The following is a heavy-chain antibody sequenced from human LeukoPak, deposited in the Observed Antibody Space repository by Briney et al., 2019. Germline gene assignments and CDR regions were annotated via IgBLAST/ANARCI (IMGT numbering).Heavy chain of an antibody. CDR1: GGTFSSYA. Sequence: SVKVSFKSSGGTFSSYAISGLRQAPGQGLEWMGRIIPILGIANYAQKFQSRVTITADKSTSTAYMELSSLSSENTAVYYCARSSSSGGPYYYYGMDVWGQGTTVTVSS. D-gene: IGHD6-6*01. V-gene: IGHV1-69*04. CDR2: IIPILGIA. J-gene: IGHJ6*02. CDR3: ARSSSSGGPYYYYGMDV.